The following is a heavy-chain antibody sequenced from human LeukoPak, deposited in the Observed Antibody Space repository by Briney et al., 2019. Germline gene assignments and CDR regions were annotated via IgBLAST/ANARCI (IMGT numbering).Heavy chain of an antibody. CDR3: ASVGGNYYDTSGYLSFDAFDI. J-gene: IGHJ3*02. V-gene: IGHV3-30*02. Sequence: GGSLRLSCVASGFSFSTYGMHWVRQAPGKGLEWVAFIRHDGSSKYYADSVKGRFTISRDSSEDTLYLQMNSLRTEDTAVYYCASVGGNYYDTSGYLSFDAFDIWGQGTMVTVSS. CDR1: GFSFSTYG. D-gene: IGHD3-22*01. CDR2: IRHDGSSK.